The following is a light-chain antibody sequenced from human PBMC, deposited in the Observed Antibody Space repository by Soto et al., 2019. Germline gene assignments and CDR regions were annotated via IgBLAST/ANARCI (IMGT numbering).Light chain of an antibody. CDR2: EGS. CDR1: SSDIGGYIL. Sequence: QSVLTQPASVSGSPGQSITISCTGTSSDIGGYILVSWYQQEPGKAPKLMIYEGSKRPSGVSNRFSGSKSGNTASLSISGLQAEDEAHYYCCSFVGSDTYVIFGGGTKLTVL. CDR3: CSFVGSDTYVI. V-gene: IGLV2-23*01. J-gene: IGLJ2*01.